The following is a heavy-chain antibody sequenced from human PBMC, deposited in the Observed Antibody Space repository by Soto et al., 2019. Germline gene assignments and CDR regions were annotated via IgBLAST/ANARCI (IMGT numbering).Heavy chain of an antibody. CDR2: MSGSGGHI. Sequence: PGGSLRLSCAASGFSFNFYVMTWVRQAPGKGLEWVSGMSGSGGHIYYADSVKGRFTVSRDNSNSTLYLQMNSLRAEDTAVYYCANSLTPHWGQGTMVTVSS. V-gene: IGHV3-23*01. CDR1: GFSFNFYV. CDR3: ANSLTPH. J-gene: IGHJ3*01.